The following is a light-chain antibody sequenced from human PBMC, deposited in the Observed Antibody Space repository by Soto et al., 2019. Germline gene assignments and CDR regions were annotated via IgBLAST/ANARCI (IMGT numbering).Light chain of an antibody. CDR2: GGT. Sequence: EIVLTQSPGTLSLSPGERATLSCRASQSLSSGLFVWYQQKPGQAPRLLICGGTSRATGIPRMVGGRGSANDFILTSSRLAPEDFVEYFCQQYGGSPRTFGQGTKLEIK. CDR1: QSLSSGL. V-gene: IGKV3-20*01. CDR3: QQYGGSPRT. J-gene: IGKJ2*01.